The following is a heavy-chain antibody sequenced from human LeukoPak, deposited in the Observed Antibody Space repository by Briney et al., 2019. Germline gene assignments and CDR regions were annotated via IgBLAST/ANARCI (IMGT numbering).Heavy chain of an antibody. CDR3: ARADSSSWGGNWFDP. CDR2: ISSSGTSV. V-gene: IGHV3-11*01. CDR1: GFTFSDYS. Sequence: GGSLRLSCAASGFTFSDYSMSWIRQAPGKGLEWVSYISSSGTSVYYADSVKGRFTISRDNAKNSLYLQMNSLRAEDTAVYYCARADSSSWGGNWFDPWGQGTLVTVSS. D-gene: IGHD3-22*01. J-gene: IGHJ5*02.